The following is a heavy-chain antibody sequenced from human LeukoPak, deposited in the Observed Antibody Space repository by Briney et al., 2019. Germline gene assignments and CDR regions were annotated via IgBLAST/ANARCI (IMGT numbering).Heavy chain of an antibody. Sequence: PGGSLRLSCAASGFPFSNYAMNWVRQAPGKGLECVSYITSSSNIIYYADSVKGRFTISRDSAKNSLYLQMNSLRDEDTAVYYCARAFYYGSGRDFHYWGLGTLVTVSS. CDR2: ITSSSNII. D-gene: IGHD3-10*01. CDR1: GFPFSNYA. CDR3: ARAFYYGSGRDFHY. V-gene: IGHV3-48*02. J-gene: IGHJ4*02.